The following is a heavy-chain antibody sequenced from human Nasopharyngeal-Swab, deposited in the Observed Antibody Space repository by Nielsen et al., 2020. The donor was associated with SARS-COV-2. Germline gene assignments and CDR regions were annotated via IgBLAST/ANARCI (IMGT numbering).Heavy chain of an antibody. CDR3: AKGLDLEWLLSDPYYFDY. J-gene: IGHJ4*02. V-gene: IGHV3-9*01. D-gene: IGHD3-3*01. Sequence: GGSLRLSCAASGFTFADYAMHWVRQAPGKCLEWVSGISWNSGSTGYADSVKGRFTISRDNAKNSLYLQMNSLRAEDTALYYCAKGLDLEWLLSDPYYFDYWGQGTLVTVSS. CDR1: GFTFADYA. CDR2: ISWNSGST.